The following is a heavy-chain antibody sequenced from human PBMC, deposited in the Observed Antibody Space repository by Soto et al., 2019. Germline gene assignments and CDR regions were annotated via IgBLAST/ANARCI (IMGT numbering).Heavy chain of an antibody. V-gene: IGHV3-23*01. CDR3: ATPFGQRGELVGGMDV. D-gene: IGHD3-10*01. Sequence: EVQLLESGGGLVQPGGSLRLSCAASGFTFSSYAMSWVRQAPGKGLEWVSAISGSGGSTYYADSVKGRFTISRDNSKNTLYLQMNSLRAEDTAVYYCATPFGQRGELVGGMDVWGQGTTVTVSS. J-gene: IGHJ6*02. CDR2: ISGSGGST. CDR1: GFTFSSYA.